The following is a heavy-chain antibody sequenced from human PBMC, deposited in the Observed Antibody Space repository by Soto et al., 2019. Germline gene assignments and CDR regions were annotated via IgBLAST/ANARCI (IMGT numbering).Heavy chain of an antibody. V-gene: IGHV3-33*01. D-gene: IGHD2-15*01. CDR1: GFTFSSYG. CDR2: IWYDRSNK. Sequence: QVQLVESGGGVVQPGRSLRLSCAASGFTFSSYGMHWVRQAPGKGLEWVAVIWYDRSNKYYADSVKGRFTISRDNSKNTLYLQMNSLRAEDTAVYYCARFPDEEMATPEDYWGQGTLVTVSS. J-gene: IGHJ4*02. CDR3: ARFPDEEMATPEDY.